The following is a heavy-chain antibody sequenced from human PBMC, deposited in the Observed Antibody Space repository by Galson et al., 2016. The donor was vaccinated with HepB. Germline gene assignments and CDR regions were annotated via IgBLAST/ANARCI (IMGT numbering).Heavy chain of an antibody. J-gene: IGHJ3*02. Sequence: SLRLSCAASGFTFTAYWMTWVRQAPGKGLEWVANINYDGSGRYYVDSAKGRFTISRDNAQNSVFLQMNSLRVEDTAMYFCRSGYTSGIWGQGTMVTVSS. CDR2: INYDGSGR. CDR3: RSGYTSGI. CDR1: GFTFTAYW. V-gene: IGHV3-7*01. D-gene: IGHD6-13*01.